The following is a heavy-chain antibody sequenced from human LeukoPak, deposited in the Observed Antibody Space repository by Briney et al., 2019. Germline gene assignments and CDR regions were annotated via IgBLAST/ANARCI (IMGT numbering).Heavy chain of an antibody. CDR2: INPNSGGT. J-gene: IGHJ4*02. Sequence: ASVKVSCKASGYTFTGYYMHWVRQAPGQGLEWMGWINPNSGGTNYAQKFQGRVTMTRDTSISTAYMELSSLRSDDTAVYYCARVRTYYYGSGSYGFDYWGQGTLVTVSS. V-gene: IGHV1-2*02. CDR1: GYTFTGYY. CDR3: ARVRTYYYGSGSYGFDY. D-gene: IGHD3-10*01.